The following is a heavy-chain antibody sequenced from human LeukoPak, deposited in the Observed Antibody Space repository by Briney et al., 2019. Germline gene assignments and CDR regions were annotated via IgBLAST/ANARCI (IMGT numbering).Heavy chain of an antibody. D-gene: IGHD3-9*01. CDR3: ARGDDILTGYEYYFDY. CDR1: GFTFSSYA. CDR2: ISGSGGST. V-gene: IGHV3-23*01. Sequence: GGSLRLSCAASGFTFSSYAMSWVRQAPGKGLEWVSAISGSGGSTYYADSVKGRFTISRDNAKNTLYLQMNSLRAEDTAVYNCARGDDILTGYEYYFDYWGQGTLVTVSS. J-gene: IGHJ4*02.